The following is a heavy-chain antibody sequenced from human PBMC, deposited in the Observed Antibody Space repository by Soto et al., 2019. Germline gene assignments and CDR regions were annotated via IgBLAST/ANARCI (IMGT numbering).Heavy chain of an antibody. J-gene: IGHJ5*02. CDR3: AKSVRRGRYGP. CDR2: ISGSGGST. CDR1: GFTFSSYA. Sequence: GGSLRLSCVASGFTFSSYAMSWVRQAPGKGLEWVSAISGSGGSTYYADSVKGRFTISRDNSKNALYLQMNSLRAEDTAVYYCAKSVRRGRYGPWGQGTLVTVSS. D-gene: IGHD3-9*01. V-gene: IGHV3-23*01.